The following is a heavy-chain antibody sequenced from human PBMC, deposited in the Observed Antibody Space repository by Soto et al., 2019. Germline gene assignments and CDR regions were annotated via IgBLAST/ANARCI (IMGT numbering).Heavy chain of an antibody. CDR2: INPNSGGT. J-gene: IGHJ6*02. CDR1: GYTFTGYY. CDR3: AGGAPLYYYYYYYGMDV. D-gene: IGHD2-8*01. V-gene: IGHV1-2*02. Sequence: ASVKVSCKASGYTFTGYYMHWVRQAPGQGLEWMGWINPNSGGTNYAQKFQGRVTMTRDTSISTAYMELSRLRSDDTAVYYCAGGAPLYYYYYYYGMDVWGQGTTVTVSS.